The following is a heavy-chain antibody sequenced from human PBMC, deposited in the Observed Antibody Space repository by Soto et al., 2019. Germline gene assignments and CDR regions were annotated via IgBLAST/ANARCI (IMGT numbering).Heavy chain of an antibody. CDR1: GFTFSSYD. J-gene: IGHJ4*02. V-gene: IGHV3-30*18. CDR2: ISYDGSNK. Sequence: QVQLVESGGGVVQPGRSLRLSCAASGFTFSSYDMHWVRQAPGKGLEWVAVISYDGSNKYYADSVKGRFTISRDNSKNTLYLQMNSLRAEDTAVYYCAKDGTTVTTIDYWGQGTLVTVSS. CDR3: AKDGTTVTTIDY. D-gene: IGHD4-17*01.